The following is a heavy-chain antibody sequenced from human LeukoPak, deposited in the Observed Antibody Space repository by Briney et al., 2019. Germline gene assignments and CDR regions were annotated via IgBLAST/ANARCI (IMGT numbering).Heavy chain of an antibody. CDR3: AGTYCSGGSCYRQKFDY. V-gene: IGHV1-69*06. D-gene: IGHD2-15*01. Sequence: SVKVSCKASGGTFSSYAISWVRQAPGQGLEWMGGIIPIFGTANFAQKLQGRVTITADKSTSTAYMELSSLRSEDTAVYYCAGTYCSGGSCYRQKFDYWGQGTLVTVSS. J-gene: IGHJ4*02. CDR2: IIPIFGTA. CDR1: GGTFSSYA.